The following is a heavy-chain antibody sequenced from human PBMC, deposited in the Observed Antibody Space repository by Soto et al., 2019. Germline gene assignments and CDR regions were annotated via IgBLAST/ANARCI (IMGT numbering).Heavy chain of an antibody. CDR2: TSYDGTNK. V-gene: IGHV3-30*19. CDR1: GFTFRSFV. D-gene: IGHD3-16*01. CDR3: ARWGTTGGLDV. J-gene: IGHJ4*02. Sequence: QVQLVESGGGVVQPGTSLRLSCVGSGFTFRSFVIHWVRQAPGRGLEWVALTSYDGTNKYFRDSVKGRFTISRDNSRNTVDLQMDSLRLEDTALYYCARWGTTGGLDVWGQGTLVSVSS.